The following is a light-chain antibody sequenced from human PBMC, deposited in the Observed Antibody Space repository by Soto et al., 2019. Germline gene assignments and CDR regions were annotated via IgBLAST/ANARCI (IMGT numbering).Light chain of an antibody. CDR3: QSYDSSLSALV. CDR1: SSNIGAGYD. J-gene: IGLJ3*02. V-gene: IGLV1-40*01. CDR2: TNS. Sequence: QSVLTQPPSVSGAPGQGVTISCAGTSSNIGAGYDVHWYQQLPGTAPKLLIYTNSNRPSGVPDRFSGSKSGTSASLAITGLQAADEADYYCQSYDSSLSALVFGGGTKVTVL.